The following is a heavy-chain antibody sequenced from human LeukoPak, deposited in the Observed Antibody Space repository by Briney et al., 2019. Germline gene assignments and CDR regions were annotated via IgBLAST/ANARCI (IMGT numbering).Heavy chain of an antibody. CDR3: ARDRKRYSGSYYYYMDV. D-gene: IGHD1-26*01. CDR2: ISGSGGTT. V-gene: IGHV3-23*01. CDR1: GPTFSSFP. Sequence: GGSLRLSCAASGPTFSSFPMTWVRQAPGKGLEWVSAISGSGGTTYYADSVKGRFTISRDNSKNTLYLQMNSLRAEDTAVYYCARDRKRYSGSYYYYMDVWGKGTTVTVSS. J-gene: IGHJ6*03.